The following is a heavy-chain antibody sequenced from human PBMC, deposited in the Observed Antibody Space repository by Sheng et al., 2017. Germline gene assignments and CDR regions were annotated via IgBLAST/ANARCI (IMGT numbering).Heavy chain of an antibody. CDR1: GFTFSSYG. J-gene: IGHJ4*02. CDR2: ISGNGGST. CDR3: AKDYIDYSGYYPLDS. D-gene: IGHD3-22*01. Sequence: EVQLVESGGGLVQPGGTQRLSCAASGFTFSSYGMTWVRQAPGKGLEWVSVISGNGGSTYYADSVKGRFTVSRDNSKNTLYLQMSSLRAEDTALYYCAKDYIDYSGYYPLDSWGQGTLVTVSS. V-gene: IGHV3-23*04.